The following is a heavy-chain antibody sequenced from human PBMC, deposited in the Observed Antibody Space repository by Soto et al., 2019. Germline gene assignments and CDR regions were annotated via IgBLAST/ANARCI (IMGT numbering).Heavy chain of an antibody. Sequence: QVQLQESGPGLVKPSETLSLTCTVSGGSISSYYWSWIRQPPGKGLEWIGYIYYSGSTNYNPSLKSRVTISVDTSKNLFSLKLSSVTAADTAVYYCARAKAPLYSSSWYWFDPWGQGTLVTVSS. CDR3: ARAKAPLYSSSWYWFDP. CDR1: GGSISSYY. J-gene: IGHJ5*02. CDR2: IYYSGST. V-gene: IGHV4-59*08. D-gene: IGHD6-13*01.